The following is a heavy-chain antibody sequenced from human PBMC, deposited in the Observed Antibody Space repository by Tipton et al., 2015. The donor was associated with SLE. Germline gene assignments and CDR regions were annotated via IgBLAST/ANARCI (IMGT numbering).Heavy chain of an antibody. Sequence: TLSLTCAASGYSISRGYFWGWIRQSPEKGLGWIGSFDHSGSTYFNPSLKSRVAMSLDTSKNHFSLTLGFVTAADTAVYYCARHTYPYYFDHWGQGTLVTVSS. J-gene: IGHJ4*02. D-gene: IGHD3-16*01. CDR2: FDHSGST. CDR1: GYSISRGYF. CDR3: ARHTYPYYFDH. V-gene: IGHV4-38-2*01.